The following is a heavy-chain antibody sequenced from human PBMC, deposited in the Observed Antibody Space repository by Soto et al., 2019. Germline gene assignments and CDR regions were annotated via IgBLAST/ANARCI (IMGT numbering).Heavy chain of an antibody. D-gene: IGHD5-12*01. CDR1: GGSVSSGDYF. CDR2: IYDSGSS. Sequence: PSETLSLTCTVSGGSVSSGDYFWSWIRQPPGKGLEWIGYIYDSGSSYHNPSLKSRVTMSVDTSKNQFSLKLRSVTAADTAMYYCAREKGYISGPKNFDSWGQGTLVTVSS. J-gene: IGHJ4*02. V-gene: IGHV4-30-4*01. CDR3: AREKGYISGPKNFDS.